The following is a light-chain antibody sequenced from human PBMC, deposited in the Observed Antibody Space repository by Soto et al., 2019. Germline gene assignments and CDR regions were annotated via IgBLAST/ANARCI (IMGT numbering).Light chain of an antibody. CDR1: RSISGW. V-gene: IGKV1-5*01. CDR2: DAS. Sequence: DIQMTQSPSTLSASVGDRVTITCRASRSISGWLAWYQQKPGKAPKLLIYDASSLESGVPSRFSGSRSGTEFTLTISGLQPDDFATYYCQQYESYSPWTFGQGTKVEIK. J-gene: IGKJ1*01. CDR3: QQYESYSPWT.